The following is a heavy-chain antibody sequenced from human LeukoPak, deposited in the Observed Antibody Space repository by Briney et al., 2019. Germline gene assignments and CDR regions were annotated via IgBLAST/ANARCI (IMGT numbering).Heavy chain of an antibody. D-gene: IGHD1-26*01. J-gene: IGHJ6*03. CDR3: ARQERTREGERYYYYYMDV. Sequence: GESLKISCKGSGYSFTSYWIGWVRQMPGKGLEWMGIISPGDSDTRYSPSFQGQVTISADKSISTAYLQWSSLKASDTAMYYCARQERTREGERYYYYYMDVWGKGTTVTVSS. CDR2: ISPGDSDT. CDR1: GYSFTSYW. V-gene: IGHV5-51*01.